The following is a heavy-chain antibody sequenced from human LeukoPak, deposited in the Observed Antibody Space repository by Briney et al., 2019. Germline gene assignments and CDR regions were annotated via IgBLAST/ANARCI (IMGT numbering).Heavy chain of an antibody. J-gene: IGHJ5*02. D-gene: IGHD3-10*01. V-gene: IGHV4-59*01. CDR2: IYYSGST. CDR1: GGSISSYY. Sequence: SETLSLTCTVSGGSISSYYWTWIRQPPGRGLEWIGYIYYSGSTNYNPSLKSRVTISVDTSNNQFSLKLSSVTAADTAVYYCARGPPGGQFDPWGEGALVSVSS. CDR3: ARGPPGGQFDP.